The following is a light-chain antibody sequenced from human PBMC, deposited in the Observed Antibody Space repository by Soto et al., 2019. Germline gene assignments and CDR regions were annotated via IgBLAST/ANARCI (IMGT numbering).Light chain of an antibody. CDR3: QQYIHGYT. CDR1: QSVSSS. J-gene: IGKJ2*01. CDR2: SAF. Sequence: EVVMTQSPATLSVFPGERVTLSCRASQSVSSSLAWYQQKLGQAPRLLIYSAFTRATGIPARFSGSGSGTEFTLTISSLESVDFAVYYCQQYIHGYTFGQGTKLEIK. V-gene: IGKV3-15*01.